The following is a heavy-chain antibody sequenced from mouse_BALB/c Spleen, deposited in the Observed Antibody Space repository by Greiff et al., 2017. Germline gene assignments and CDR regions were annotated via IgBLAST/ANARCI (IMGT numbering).Heavy chain of an antibody. CDR2: ISTYYGDA. V-gene: IGHV1S137*01. Sequence: VQLQQSGAELVRPGVSVKISCKGSGYTFTDYAMHWVKQSHAKSLEWIGVISTYYGDASYNQKFKGKATMTVDKSSSTAYMELARLTSEDSAIYYCARGMITTRDAMDYWGQGTSVTVSS. D-gene: IGHD2-4*01. CDR3: ARGMITTRDAMDY. J-gene: IGHJ4*01. CDR1: GYTFTDYA.